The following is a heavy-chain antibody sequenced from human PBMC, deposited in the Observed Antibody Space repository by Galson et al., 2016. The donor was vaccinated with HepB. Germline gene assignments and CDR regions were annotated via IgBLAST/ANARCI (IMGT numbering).Heavy chain of an antibody. CDR1: GFTFDDYA. CDR3: AKDRGISYPLFGLDV. J-gene: IGHJ6*02. D-gene: IGHD2-21*01. Sequence: SLRLSCAASGFTFDDYAMHWVRQAPGKGLEWVSLISFNGGTTDYADSVKGRFTTSKDNANRSLYLQMNSLRPEDTAVYYLAKDRGISYPLFGLDVWGRGTTVIVS. V-gene: IGHV3-9*01. CDR2: ISFNGGTT.